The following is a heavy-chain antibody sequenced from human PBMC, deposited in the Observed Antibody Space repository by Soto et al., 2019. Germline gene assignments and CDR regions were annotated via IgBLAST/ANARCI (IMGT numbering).Heavy chain of an antibody. CDR2: IYSGGST. CDR3: ARGSSWNVLVVGYYYMDV. Sequence: GGSLRLSCAASGFTVSSNYMSWVRQAPGKGLEWVSVIYSGGSTYYADSVKGRFTISKDNSKNTLYLQMNSLRAEDTAVYYCARGSSWNVLVVGYYYMDVWGKGTTVTVSS. D-gene: IGHD1-1*01. J-gene: IGHJ6*03. CDR1: GFTVSSNY. V-gene: IGHV3-66*01.